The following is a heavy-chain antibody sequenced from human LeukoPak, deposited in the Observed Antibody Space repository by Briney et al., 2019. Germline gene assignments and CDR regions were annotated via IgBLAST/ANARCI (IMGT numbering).Heavy chain of an antibody. CDR1: GGTFSSYA. D-gene: IGHD4-17*01. V-gene: IGHV1-69*05. J-gene: IGHJ3*02. CDR3: ARDLGDYGENGAFNI. CDR2: IIPIFGIA. Sequence: SVKVSCKASGGTFSSYAISWVRQAPGQGLEWMGRIIPIFGIANYAQKFQGRVTITTDESTSTAYMELSSLRSEDTAVYYCARDLGDYGENGAFNIWGQGTMVTVSS.